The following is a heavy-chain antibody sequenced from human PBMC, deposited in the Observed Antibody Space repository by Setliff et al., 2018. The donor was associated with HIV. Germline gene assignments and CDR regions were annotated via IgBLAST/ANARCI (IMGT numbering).Heavy chain of an antibody. V-gene: IGHV3-30*07. D-gene: IGHD1-1*01. J-gene: IGHJ4*02. Sequence: GGSLRLSCVASGFTFRDFAMYWVRQAPAKGLEWVSAISYDGCRIHYADSVKGRFNISRDNSKNTLYLQVSSLRPEDTALYYCASARIPTGGTSTSFDYWGRGTLVTVSS. CDR2: ISYDGCRI. CDR3: ASARIPTGGTSTSFDY. CDR1: GFTFRDFA.